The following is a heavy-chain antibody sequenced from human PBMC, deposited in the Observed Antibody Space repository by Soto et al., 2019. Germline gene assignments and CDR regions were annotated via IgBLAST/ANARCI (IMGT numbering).Heavy chain of an antibody. V-gene: IGHV1-8*01. CDR1: GYTFTSWD. D-gene: IGHD6-13*01. CDR2: MNPRSGNT. Sequence: ASVKVSCKASGYTFTSWDVYWVRQAAGQGLEWMGYMNPRSGNTGYEQKFQGRVTMTRDTSISTAYMELSNLTSDDTAVYYCTASSWTGAGLDFWGQGTPVTVSS. J-gene: IGHJ4*01. CDR3: TASSWTGAGLDF.